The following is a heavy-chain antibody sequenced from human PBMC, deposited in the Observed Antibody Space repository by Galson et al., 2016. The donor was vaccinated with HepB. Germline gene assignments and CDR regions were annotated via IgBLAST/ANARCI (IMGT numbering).Heavy chain of an antibody. Sequence: CAISGDSVSSNSAAWNWFRQSPSRGLEWLGRTYYRSRWYNDYAISVKGRITVKPDTSKNQFSLQLNSVTPEDTAVYYCARDAPGDGTEIDSWGQGTLVTVSS. V-gene: IGHV6-1*01. CDR3: ARDAPGDGTEIDS. D-gene: IGHD6-19*01. J-gene: IGHJ4*02. CDR1: GDSVSSNSAA. CDR2: TYYRSRWYN.